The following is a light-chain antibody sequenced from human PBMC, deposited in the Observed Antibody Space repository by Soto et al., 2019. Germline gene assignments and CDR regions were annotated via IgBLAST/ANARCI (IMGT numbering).Light chain of an antibody. CDR2: GSS. CDR3: QSYDSSLSGFYV. V-gene: IGLV1-40*01. Sequence: QSVLTQPPSVSGAPGQRVTISCTGSSSDIGAGYDVHWYQQLPGTAPKLLIFGSSNRPSGVPDRFPGSKSGTSASLAITGLQAEDEADYYCQSYDSSLSGFYVFGTGTKLTVL. J-gene: IGLJ1*01. CDR1: SSDIGAGYD.